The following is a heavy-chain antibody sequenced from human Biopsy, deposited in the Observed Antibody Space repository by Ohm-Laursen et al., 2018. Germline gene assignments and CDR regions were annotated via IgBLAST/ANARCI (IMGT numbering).Heavy chain of an antibody. D-gene: IGHD5-12*01. Sequence: SDTLSLTCTVYGVSINGGRYYWNWLRPHPGLGLEWIGNIFYRANTYYNPSLKIRVTISVDTSKIQFSLKLSSVTAADTAVYYCARLGSGDYFPTFFDFWGQGALVTVSS. CDR3: ARLGSGDYFPTFFDF. CDR1: GVSINGGRYY. CDR2: IFYRANT. V-gene: IGHV4-31*03. J-gene: IGHJ4*02.